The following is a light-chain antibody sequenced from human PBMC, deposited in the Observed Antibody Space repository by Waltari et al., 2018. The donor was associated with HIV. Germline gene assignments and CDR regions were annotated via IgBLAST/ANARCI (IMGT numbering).Light chain of an antibody. CDR3: ASNRLDYTLI. J-gene: IGLJ2*01. V-gene: IGLV2-14*03. Sequence: QSALTQPASVSGFPGQSINISCTGISTDSRFNQHVSWYQQHPGKIPSLIIFDISNRPSGISDHFSGSRSGNSASLTISGLRSGDEAHYYCASNRLDYTLIFGGGTKLTVL. CDR2: DIS. CDR1: STDSRFNQH.